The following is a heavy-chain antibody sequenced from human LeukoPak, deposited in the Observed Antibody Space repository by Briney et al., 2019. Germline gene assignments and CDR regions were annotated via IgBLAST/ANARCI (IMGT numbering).Heavy chain of an antibody. Sequence: GGSLRLSCAASGFTFSSYSMNWVRQAPGKGLEWVSYISSSSSTIYYADSVKGRFTISRDNAKNSLYLQMNSLRAEDTAVYYCARAPSYDFWSGYPPVRYYYGMDVWGQGTTVTVSS. CDR3: ARAPSYDFWSGYPPVRYYYGMDV. CDR1: GFTFSSYS. D-gene: IGHD3-3*01. J-gene: IGHJ6*02. CDR2: ISSSSSTI. V-gene: IGHV3-48*04.